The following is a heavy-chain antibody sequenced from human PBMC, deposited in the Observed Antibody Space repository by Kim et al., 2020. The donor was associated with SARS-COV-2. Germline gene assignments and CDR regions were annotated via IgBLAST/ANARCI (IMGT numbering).Heavy chain of an antibody. Sequence: THYNPSLRGRLTISVDTSKNQFSLKLASVTAADTAVYYCAKKRGYTFGFDYWGQGILVTVSS. CDR2: T. V-gene: IGHV4-34*01. J-gene: IGHJ4*02. D-gene: IGHD5-18*01. CDR3: AKKRGYTFGFDY.